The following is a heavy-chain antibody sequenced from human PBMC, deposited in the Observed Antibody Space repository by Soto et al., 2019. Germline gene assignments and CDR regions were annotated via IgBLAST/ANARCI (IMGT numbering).Heavy chain of an antibody. Sequence: SYGVHRVIKKTSKGLEWVAVISYEGSNKYYADSVKGRFTISRDNSKNTLYLQMNRLIADDTVVYDCSRALSFFFFLLEEGKRDI. CDR3: SRALSFFFFLLEEGKRDI. V-gene: IGHV3-30-3*01. CDR1: SYG. D-gene: IGHD3-3*01. J-gene: IGHJ3*02. CDR2: ISYEGSNK.